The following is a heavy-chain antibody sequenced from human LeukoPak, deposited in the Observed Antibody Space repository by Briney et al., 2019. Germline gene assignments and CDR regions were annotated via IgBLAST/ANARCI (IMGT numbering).Heavy chain of an antibody. Sequence: GGSLRLSCAASGFTFSNAWMSWVRQAPGKGLEWVGRIKSKTAGGTTDYAAPVKGRFTISRDDSQNTLYVQMNSLKTEDTAVYYCTTAPSGIVAAGSPVDYWGQGTLVTVSS. CDR2: IKSKTAGGTT. CDR3: TTAPSGIVAAGSPVDY. D-gene: IGHD6-13*01. CDR1: GFTFSNAW. V-gene: IGHV3-15*01. J-gene: IGHJ4*02.